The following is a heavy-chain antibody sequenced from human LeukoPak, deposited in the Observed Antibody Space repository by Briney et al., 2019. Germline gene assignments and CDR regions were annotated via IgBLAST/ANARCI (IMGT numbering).Heavy chain of an antibody. CDR2: ISGSGGST. V-gene: IGHV3-23*01. CDR1: GFTFSSYA. J-gene: IGHJ3*02. D-gene: IGHD3-3*01. Sequence: GGSLRLSCAASGFTFSSYAMSWVRQAPGKGLEWVSAISGSGGSTYYADSVKGRFAISRDNSKNTLYLQMNSLRAEDTAVYYCATWDPNMAISGLVIVAEAFGIWGQGTMVIVSS. CDR3: ATWDPNMAISGLVIVAEAFGI.